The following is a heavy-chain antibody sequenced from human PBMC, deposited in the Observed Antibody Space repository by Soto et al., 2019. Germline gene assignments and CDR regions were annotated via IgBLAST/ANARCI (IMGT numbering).Heavy chain of an antibody. CDR1: GFTFSSYA. CDR2: ISGSGGST. D-gene: IGHD4-4*01. Sequence: GGSLRLSCAASGFTFSSYAMSWVRQAPGKGLEWVSAISGSGGSTYYADSVKGRFTISRDNSKNTLYLQMNSLRAEDTAVYYCAKVGRGTVTTYPFDYWGQGTLLTVSS. CDR3: AKVGRGTVTTYPFDY. V-gene: IGHV3-23*01. J-gene: IGHJ4*02.